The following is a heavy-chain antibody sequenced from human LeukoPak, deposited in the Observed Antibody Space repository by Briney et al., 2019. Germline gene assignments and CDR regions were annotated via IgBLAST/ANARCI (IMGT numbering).Heavy chain of an antibody. CDR3: AKDKEGYCSSTSCYEFDY. D-gene: IGHD2-2*01. V-gene: IGHV3-30*02. J-gene: IGHJ4*02. CDR1: GFTFSSYG. CDR2: IRYDGSDK. Sequence: GGSLRLSCAASGFTFSSYGMHWVRQAPGKGLEWVAFIRYDGSDKYYADSVKGRFTISRDNSKSTLYLQMNSLRAEDTAVYYCAKDKEGYCSSTSCYEFDYWGQGTLVTVSS.